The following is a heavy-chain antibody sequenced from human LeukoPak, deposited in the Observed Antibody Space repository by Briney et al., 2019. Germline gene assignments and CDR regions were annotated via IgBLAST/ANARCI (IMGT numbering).Heavy chain of an antibody. CDR1: GFTFSSYA. J-gene: IGHJ4*02. D-gene: IGHD3-22*01. V-gene: IGHV3-23*01. CDR3: AKDLGYDSSGYSISFDS. Sequence: GGSLRLSCAASGFTFSSYAMSWVRQAPGKGLEWVSSISGSGGSTYYADSVKGRFTISRDNSKNTLYLQMNSLRAEDTAVYYCAKDLGYDSSGYSISFDSWGQGTLVTVSS. CDR2: ISGSGGST.